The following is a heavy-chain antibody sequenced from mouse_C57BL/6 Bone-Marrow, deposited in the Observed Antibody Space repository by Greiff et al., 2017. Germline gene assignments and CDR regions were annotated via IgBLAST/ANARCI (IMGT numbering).Heavy chain of an antibody. V-gene: IGHV1-72*01. D-gene: IGHD1-1*01. CDR1: GYTFTSYW. CDR2: IDPNSGGT. Sequence: QVQLQQPGAELVKPGASVKLSCKASGYTFTSYWMHWVKQRPGRGLEWIGRIDPNSGGTKYNEKFKSKATLTVDKPSSTAYMQRSSLTSEDTAVYYCARGGDHYYGSIHWYCDVWGTGTTVTVSS. J-gene: IGHJ1*03. CDR3: ARGGDHYYGSIHWYCDV.